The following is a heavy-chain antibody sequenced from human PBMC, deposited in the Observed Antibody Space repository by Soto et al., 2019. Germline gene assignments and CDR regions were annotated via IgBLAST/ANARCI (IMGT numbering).Heavy chain of an antibody. J-gene: IGHJ5*02. Sequence: SVKVSCKASGGTFSTYGITWVRQAPGQGLEWVGGIIPLLNTRNSAQKLQGRVTISVDESANTAYMELISLKSDDTAVYFCARNRYYSYQNAYFQNLDLWGQGTLVTVSS. CDR3: ARNRYYSYQNAYFQNLDL. CDR2: IIPLLNTR. D-gene: IGHD3-16*01. CDR1: GGTFSTYG. V-gene: IGHV1-69*13.